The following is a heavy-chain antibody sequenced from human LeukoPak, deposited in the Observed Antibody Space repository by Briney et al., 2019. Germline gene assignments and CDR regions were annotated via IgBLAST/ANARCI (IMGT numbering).Heavy chain of an antibody. CDR2: INPSGGST. J-gene: IGHJ6*03. CDR1: GYTFTSYY. CDR3: ATDHNSCQPPPPYYYYYYMDV. V-gene: IGHV1-46*01. D-gene: IGHD2-2*01. Sequence: ASVKVSCKASGYTFTSYYMHWVRQAPGQGLEWMGIINPSGGSTSYAQKFQGRVTMTRDMSTSTVYMELSSLRSEDTAVYYCATDHNSCQPPPPYYYYYYMDVWGKGTTVTVSS.